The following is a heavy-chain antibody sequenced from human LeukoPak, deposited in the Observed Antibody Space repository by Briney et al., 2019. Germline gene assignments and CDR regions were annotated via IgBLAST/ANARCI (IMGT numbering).Heavy chain of an antibody. J-gene: IGHJ4*02. CDR1: GYSISSYY. Sequence: SETLSLTCTVFGYSISSYYWSWIRQPPGKGLEWIGNIHNSGSANYNPALKSRVTISLDASKNQFSLRLTSVTAADTAVYFCARDTGGSYWGQGTLVTVSS. D-gene: IGHD2-8*02. CDR2: IHNSGSA. V-gene: IGHV4-59*01. CDR3: ARDTGGSY.